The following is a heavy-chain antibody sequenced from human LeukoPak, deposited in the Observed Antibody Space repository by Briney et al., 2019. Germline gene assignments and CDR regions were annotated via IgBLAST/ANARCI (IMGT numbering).Heavy chain of an antibody. D-gene: IGHD3-3*01. CDR2: ISSSSSYI. J-gene: IGHJ4*02. CDR3: ARDPNYDFTHFDY. Sequence: PGGSLRLPCAASGFTFSSYSMNWVRQAPGKGLEWVSSISSSSSYIYYADSVKGRFTISRDNAKNSLYLQMNSLRAEDTAVYYCARDPNYDFTHFDYWGQGTLVTVSS. V-gene: IGHV3-21*01. CDR1: GFTFSSYS.